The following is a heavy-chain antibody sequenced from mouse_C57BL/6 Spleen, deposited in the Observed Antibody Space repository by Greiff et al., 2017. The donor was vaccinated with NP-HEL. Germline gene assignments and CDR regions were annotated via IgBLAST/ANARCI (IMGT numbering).Heavy chain of an antibody. D-gene: IGHD1-1*01. V-gene: IGHV1-80*01. J-gene: IGHJ3*01. CDR1: GYAFSSYW. CDR3: ARSTPLLRCGFAY. CDR2: IYPGDGDT. Sequence: VQLQQSGAELVKPGASVKISCKASGYAFSSYWMNWVKQRPGKGLEWIGQIYPGDGDTNYHGKFKGKATLTADKSSSTAYMQLSSLTSEDSAVYFWARSTPLLRCGFAYWGQGTLVTVSA.